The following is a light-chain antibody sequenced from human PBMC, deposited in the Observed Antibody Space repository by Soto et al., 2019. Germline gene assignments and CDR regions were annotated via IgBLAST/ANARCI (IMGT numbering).Light chain of an antibody. CDR3: SSYTSTNAPYV. J-gene: IGLJ1*01. Sequence: QSALTQPASVSGSPGQSITISCTGSSSDIGGYQHVSWYQLHPGKAPKLMIFEVNNRPSGVSFRFSGSKSGNTASLTISGLQVEDEADYYCSSYTSTNAPYVFGTGTKVTVL. CDR1: SSDIGGYQH. CDR2: EVN. V-gene: IGLV2-14*01.